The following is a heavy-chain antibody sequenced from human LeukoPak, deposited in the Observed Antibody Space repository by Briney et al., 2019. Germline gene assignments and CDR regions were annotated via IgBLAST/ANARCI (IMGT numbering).Heavy chain of an antibody. CDR1: GGSFGGYY. CDR2: INHSGST. CDR3: ARGNGYRDFDY. D-gene: IGHD5-18*01. Sequence: SETLSLTCAVYGGSFGGYYWSWIRQPPGKGLEWIGEINHSGSTNYNPSLKSRVTISVDTSKNQFSLKLSSVTAADTAVYYRARGNGYRDFDYWGQGTLVTASS. V-gene: IGHV4-34*01. J-gene: IGHJ4*02.